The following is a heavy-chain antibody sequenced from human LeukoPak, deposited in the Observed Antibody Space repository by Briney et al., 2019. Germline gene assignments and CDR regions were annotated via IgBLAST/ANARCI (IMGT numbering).Heavy chain of an antibody. Sequence: SQTLSLTCAISGDSVSSNSAAWNWIRQSPSRGLEWLGRTYYRSKWYNDYAVSVKSRITINPDTSKNQFSLKLSSVTAADTAVYYCARDRGDSGPSDYWGQGTLVTVSS. CDR3: ARDRGDSGPSDY. V-gene: IGHV6-1*01. D-gene: IGHD5-12*01. J-gene: IGHJ4*02. CDR1: GDSVSSNSAA. CDR2: TYYRSKWYN.